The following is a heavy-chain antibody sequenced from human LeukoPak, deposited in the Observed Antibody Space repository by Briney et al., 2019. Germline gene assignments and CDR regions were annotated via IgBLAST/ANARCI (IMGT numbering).Heavy chain of an antibody. CDR3: ARDFREQWLGDFYYYYGMDV. J-gene: IGHJ6*02. CDR1: GFTFSSYW. D-gene: IGHD6-19*01. Sequence: GGSLRLSCAASGFTFSSYWMSWVRQAPGKGLEWVANIKQDGSEKYYVDSVKGRFTISRDNAKNSLYLQMNSLGAEDTAVYYCARDFREQWLGDFYYYYGMDVWGQGTTVTVSS. V-gene: IGHV3-7*01. CDR2: IKQDGSEK.